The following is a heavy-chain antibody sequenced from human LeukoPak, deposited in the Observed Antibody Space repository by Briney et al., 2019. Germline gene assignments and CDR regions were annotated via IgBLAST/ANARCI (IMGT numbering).Heavy chain of an antibody. J-gene: IGHJ6*03. CDR1: GFTFSSYW. CDR3: ASAVSSPNPCYYYYMDV. CDR2: IKQDGSEK. Sequence: PGGSLRLSCAASGFTFSSYWMSWVRQAPGKGLEWVANIKQDGSEKYYVDSVKGRFTISRDNAKNSLYLQMNSLRAEDTAVYYCASAVSSPNPCYYYYMDVWGKGTTVTISS. V-gene: IGHV3-7*01. D-gene: IGHD6-13*01.